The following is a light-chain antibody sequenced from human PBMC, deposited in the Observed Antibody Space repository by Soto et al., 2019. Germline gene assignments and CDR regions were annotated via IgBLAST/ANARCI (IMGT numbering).Light chain of an antibody. CDR1: SSNIGSNT. CDR3: EAWDDSLNGQV. V-gene: IGLV1-44*01. Sequence: QSVLTQPPSASGTPGQRVTISCSGGSSNIGSNTVNWYQQLPGTAPKVLIYSNNQRPSGVPDRFSGSKSGTSASLAISGLQSEDEADYYCEAWDDSLNGQVFGTGTKVTV. J-gene: IGLJ1*01. CDR2: SNN.